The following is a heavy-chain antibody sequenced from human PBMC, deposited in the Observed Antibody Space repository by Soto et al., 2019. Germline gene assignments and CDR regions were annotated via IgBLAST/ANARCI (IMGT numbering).Heavy chain of an antibody. J-gene: IGHJ4*02. D-gene: IGHD1-26*01. CDR1: GFTFSDYW. Sequence: EVQLVEAGGVLVQPGGSLRLSCAASGFTFSDYWLGWVRQAPGKGLEWVANIKQDESEKTYVDSVKGRFTISRDNAKDSLYLQMNRLTGEDTALYFCARDKFSGTYYVRGVTYSFDFWGPGTMVPVSS. V-gene: IGHV3-7*03. CDR3: ARDKFSGTYYVRGVTYSFDF. CDR2: IKQDESEK.